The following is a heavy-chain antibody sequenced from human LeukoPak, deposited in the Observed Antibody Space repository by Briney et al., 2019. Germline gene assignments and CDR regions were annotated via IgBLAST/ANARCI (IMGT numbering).Heavy chain of an antibody. D-gene: IGHD3-10*01. CDR3: ARAVRGGNFDY. CDR1: GFTFSSYW. Sequence: GGSLRVSCAASGFTFSSYWTSWVRQTPEKGLEWVANIKQDGSEKYYVDSVKGRFTISRDNAKNSLYLQMNSLRAEDTAVYYCARAVRGGNFDYWGQGTLVTVSS. CDR2: IKQDGSEK. J-gene: IGHJ4*02. V-gene: IGHV3-7*04.